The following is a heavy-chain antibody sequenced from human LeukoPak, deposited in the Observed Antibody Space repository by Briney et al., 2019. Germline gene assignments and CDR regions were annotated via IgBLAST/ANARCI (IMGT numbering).Heavy chain of an antibody. CDR2: ISSSSSYI. CDR1: GFTFSSYS. CDR3: ARARNYDFWSGEFDY. Sequence: PGGSLRLSCAASGFTFSSYSMNWVRQAPGKGLEWVSSISSSSSYIYYADSVKGRFTISRDNAKNSLYLQMNSLRAEDTALYYCARARNYDFWSGEFDYWGQGTLVTVSS. J-gene: IGHJ4*02. V-gene: IGHV3-21*04. D-gene: IGHD3-3*01.